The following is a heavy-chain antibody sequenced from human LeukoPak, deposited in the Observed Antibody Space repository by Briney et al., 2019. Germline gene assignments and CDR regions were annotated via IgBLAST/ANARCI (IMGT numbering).Heavy chain of an antibody. CDR3: ARLKKAPYPYGLNWFDP. J-gene: IGHJ5*02. V-gene: IGHV3-21*01. CDR1: GFTFSSYS. D-gene: IGHD2-2*01. Sequence: GGSLRLSCAASGFTFSSYSMNWVRQAPGKGLEWVSSISSSSSYIYYADSVKGRFTISRDNAKNSLYLQMNSLRAEDTAVYYCARLKKAPYPYGLNWFDPWGQGTLVTVSS. CDR2: ISSSSSYI.